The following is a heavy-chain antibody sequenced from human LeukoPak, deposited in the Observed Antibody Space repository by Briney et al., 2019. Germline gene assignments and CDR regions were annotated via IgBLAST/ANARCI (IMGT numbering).Heavy chain of an antibody. CDR3: ARGASGVYTVTTSWFDP. J-gene: IGHJ5*02. CDR1: GYTFTGYY. CDR2: INPNSGGT. V-gene: IGHV1-2*02. Sequence: GASVKVSCKASGYTFTGYYMHWVRQAPGQGLEWMGWINPNSGGTNYAQKFQGRVTMTRDTSISTAYMELSRLRSDDTAVYYCARGASGVYTVTTSWFDPWGQGTLVTASS. D-gene: IGHD4-17*01.